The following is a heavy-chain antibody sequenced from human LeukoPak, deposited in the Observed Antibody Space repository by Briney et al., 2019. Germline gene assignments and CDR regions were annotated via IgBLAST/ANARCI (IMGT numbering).Heavy chain of an antibody. J-gene: IGHJ4*02. CDR1: GGSISRYY. CDR3: TRGESSNFPPKFDF. V-gene: IGHV4-59*01. D-gene: IGHD2/OR15-2a*01. Sequence: PSETLSLTCTVSGGSISRYYWSWIRQPPGKGLELIGYIYSSGSTNYNPSLKSRITISVDTSKNQFSLKLGAVIAADTAVYYCTRGESSNFPPKFDFWGQGTLVTVSS. CDR2: IYSSGST.